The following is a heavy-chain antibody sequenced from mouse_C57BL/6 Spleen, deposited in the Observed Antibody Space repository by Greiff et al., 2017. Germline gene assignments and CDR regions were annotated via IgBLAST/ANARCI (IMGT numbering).Heavy chain of an antibody. D-gene: IGHD4-1*01. CDR1: GYTFTSYW. CDR3: ARSGWDPYYAMDY. CDR2: IHPNSGSN. J-gene: IGHJ4*01. V-gene: IGHV1-64*01. Sequence: VQLQQPGAELVKPGASVKLSCKASGYTFTSYWMHWVKQRPGQGLEWIGMIHPNSGSNNYNEKFKSKATLTVDKSSSTAYMQLSSLTSEDSAVYYCARSGWDPYYAMDYWGQGTSGTVSS.